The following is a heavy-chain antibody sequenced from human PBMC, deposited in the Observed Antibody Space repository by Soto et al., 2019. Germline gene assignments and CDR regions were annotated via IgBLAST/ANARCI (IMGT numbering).Heavy chain of an antibody. Sequence: GGSLRLSCAPSGFTFDDYAMHWVRQIPGKGLEWVSRINWNSETVGYADSVKGRFTISRDSAKNSLYLQMTTLRPEDTALYFCARDQDFGGYDLRPMYGLDVWGQGTTVTVSS. D-gene: IGHD5-12*01. CDR3: ARDQDFGGYDLRPMYGLDV. CDR2: INWNSETV. V-gene: IGHV3-9*01. CDR1: GFTFDDYA. J-gene: IGHJ6*02.